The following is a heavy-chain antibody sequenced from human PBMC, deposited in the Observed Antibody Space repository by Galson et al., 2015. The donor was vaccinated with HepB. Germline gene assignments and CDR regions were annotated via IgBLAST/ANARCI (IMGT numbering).Heavy chain of an antibody. D-gene: IGHD3-22*01. J-gene: IGHJ4*02. V-gene: IGHV3-7*01. Sequence: SLRLSCAASGFTFSSYWMSWVRQAPGKGLEWVANIKQDGSEKYYVDSVKGRFTISRDNAKNSLYLQMNSLRAEDTAVYYCAKGRGRYYDTPILLDYWGQGTLVTVSS. CDR3: AKGRGRYYDTPILLDY. CDR1: GFTFSSYW. CDR2: IKQDGSEK.